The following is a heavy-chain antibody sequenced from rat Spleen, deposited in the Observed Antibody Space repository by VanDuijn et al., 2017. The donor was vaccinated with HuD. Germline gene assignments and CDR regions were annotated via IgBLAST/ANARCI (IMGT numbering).Heavy chain of an antibody. Sequence: QIQLKESGPGLVQPSQTLSLTCTVSGLSLTSNSISWIRQPPGKGLEWMGGIWDNGGTDYDSIIKSRLSISRDTSKSQVFLKMNSLQTDDTAIYFCTRSNWEFPYWNFDFWGPGTMVTVSS. D-gene: IGHD5-1*01. J-gene: IGHJ1*01. V-gene: IGHV2-47*01. CDR1: GLSLTSNS. CDR2: IWDNGGT. CDR3: TRSNWEFPYWNFDF.